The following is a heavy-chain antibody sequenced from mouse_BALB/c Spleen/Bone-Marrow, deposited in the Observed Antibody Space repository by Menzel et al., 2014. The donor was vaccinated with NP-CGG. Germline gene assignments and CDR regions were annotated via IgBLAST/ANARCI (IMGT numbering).Heavy chain of an antibody. CDR3: ARDFIAKYAIDY. V-gene: IGHV5-6*01. CDR1: GFTFSSYG. D-gene: IGHD1-1*01. Sequence: EVMLVESGGDLVKPGGSLKLSCAASGFTFSSYGMSWVRPTPDKRLEWVATISSGGSYTYYPDSVKGRFTISRDNAKNTLYLQMSGLKSEDTAMYCCARDFIAKYAIDYWGQGTSVTVSS. CDR2: ISSGGSYT. J-gene: IGHJ4*01.